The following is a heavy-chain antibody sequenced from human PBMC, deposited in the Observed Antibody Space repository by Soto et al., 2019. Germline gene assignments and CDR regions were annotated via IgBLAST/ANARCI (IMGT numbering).Heavy chain of an antibody. Sequence: SESLSLTCAVSGYSISSGYYWGWLRKPPGNGLEWIGSIHHGGSTYYNPSLNSRVTLSIDMTNNHVSLILNSVTAADTAVYYCARVGPWVPYYYDSSPYTFENWCGPCRQRTL. CDR3: ARVGPWVPYYYDSSPYTFENWCGP. V-gene: IGHV4-38-2*01. CDR1: GYSISSGYY. J-gene: IGHJ5*02. D-gene: IGHD3-22*01. CDR2: IHHGGST.